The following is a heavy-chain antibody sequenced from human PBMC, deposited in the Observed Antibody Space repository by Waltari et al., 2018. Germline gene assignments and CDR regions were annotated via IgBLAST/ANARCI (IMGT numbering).Heavy chain of an antibody. J-gene: IGHJ1*01. Sequence: EVQLVQSGAEVKKPGESLKISCKGSGYSFTSYWIGWVRQMPGKGLDGWAIISPGDSDTRYSPSFQGQVTISADKSISTAYLQWSSLKASDTAMYYCARPRPLYSGSYYGYFQHWGQGTLVTVSS. D-gene: IGHD1-26*01. CDR1: GYSFTSYW. CDR2: ISPGDSDT. CDR3: ARPRPLYSGSYYGYFQH. V-gene: IGHV5-51*01.